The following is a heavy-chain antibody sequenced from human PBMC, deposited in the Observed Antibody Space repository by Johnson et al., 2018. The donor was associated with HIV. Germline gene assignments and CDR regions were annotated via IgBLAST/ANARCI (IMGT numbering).Heavy chain of an antibody. Sequence: QVQLVESGGGLVQPGGSLRLSCAASGFTVSSNYMNWVRQAPGKGLEWVAFIRYDGSNKYYADSVKGRFTISRDNSKNTLYLQMNSLRAEDTAVYYCASKTPVVEDAFDIWGQGTMVTVSS. CDR2: IRYDGSNK. CDR1: GFTVSSNY. CDR3: ASKTPVVEDAFDI. D-gene: IGHD2-2*01. J-gene: IGHJ3*02. V-gene: IGHV3-30*02.